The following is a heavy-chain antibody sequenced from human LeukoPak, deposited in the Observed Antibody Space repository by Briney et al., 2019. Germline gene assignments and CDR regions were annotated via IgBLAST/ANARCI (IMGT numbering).Heavy chain of an antibody. V-gene: IGHV3-23*01. CDR2: ISGNGGGT. J-gene: IGHJ5*02. D-gene: IGHD5-18*01. CDR1: GFTFSSYA. CDR3: AKVRDLDTVLGRFDN. Sequence: PGGSLRLSCAASGFTFSSYAMSWVRQAPGKGLEWVSVISGNGGGTYYADSVKGRFTISRDNSKNTLYLQMNSLRAEDTAVYYCAKVRDLDTVLGRFDNWGQGTLVTVSS.